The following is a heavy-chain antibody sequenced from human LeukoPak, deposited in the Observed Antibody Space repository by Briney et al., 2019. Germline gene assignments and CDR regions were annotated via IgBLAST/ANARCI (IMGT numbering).Heavy chain of an antibody. V-gene: IGHV3-30*02. CDR2: IRYDGSNK. J-gene: IGHJ4*02. D-gene: IGHD2-8*01. CDR3: AKRYCTNGVCQDFDY. Sequence: PGGSLRLSCAASGFTFSSYGMHWVRQAPGKGLEWVAFIRYDGSNKYYADSVKGRFTISRDNSKNTLYLQMNSLRAEDTAVYYCAKRYCTNGVCQDFDYSGQGTLVTVSS. CDR1: GFTFSSYG.